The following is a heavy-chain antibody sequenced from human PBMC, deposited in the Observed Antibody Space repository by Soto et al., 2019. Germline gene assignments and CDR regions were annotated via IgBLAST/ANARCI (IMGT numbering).Heavy chain of an antibody. CDR3: AKAGSYSCSSGRVDH. Sequence: SETLSLTCNVSGASISGNYWSWIRQPPGKGLEWIGYIYYSGATNYNPSLESRVTISVDTPKSQFSLKLTSVTPADTAVYYCAKAGSYSCSSGRVDHWGHGILVTVSS. V-gene: IGHV4-59*01. CDR1: GASISGNY. J-gene: IGHJ4*01. CDR2: IYYSGAT. D-gene: IGHD1-26*01.